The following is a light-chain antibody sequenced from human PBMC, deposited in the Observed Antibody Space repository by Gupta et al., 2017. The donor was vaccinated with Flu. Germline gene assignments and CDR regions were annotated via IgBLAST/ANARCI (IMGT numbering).Light chain of an antibody. Sequence: EIVMTQSPDFQSVTPKEKVTITCRASQTIGSSLHWYQQKPDQSPKLLIKYASHFISGVPSRFSGSGSGTDFTLTINSLEADDVAVYYCHQCSSLPRTFGQGTKVEIK. CDR2: YAS. CDR3: HQCSSLPRT. CDR1: QTIGSS. J-gene: IGKJ2*01. V-gene: IGKV6D-21*02.